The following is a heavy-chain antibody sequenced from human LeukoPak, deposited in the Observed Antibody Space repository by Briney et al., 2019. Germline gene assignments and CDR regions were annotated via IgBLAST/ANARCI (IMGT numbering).Heavy chain of an antibody. D-gene: IGHD6-13*01. CDR3: ASEGIAAAADI. CDR2: ISYDGSNK. CDR1: GFTFSSYG. J-gene: IGHJ3*02. V-gene: IGHV3-30*03. Sequence: GRSLRLFCAASGFTFSSYGMHWVRQAPGKGLEWVAVISYDGSNKYYADSVKGRFTISRDNSKNTLYLQMNSLRGEDTAVYYCASEGIAAAADIWGQGTMVTVSS.